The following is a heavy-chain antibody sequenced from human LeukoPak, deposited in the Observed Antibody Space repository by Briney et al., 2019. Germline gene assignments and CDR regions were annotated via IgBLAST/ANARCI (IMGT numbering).Heavy chain of an antibody. CDR1: GGSISSYY. CDR2: IYYSGST. D-gene: IGHD6-13*01. CDR3: ARRIAAAGTLFSAFDI. V-gene: IGHV4-39*01. Sequence: SETLSLTCTVSGGSISSYYWGWIRQPPGKGLEWIGSIYYSGSTYYNPSLKSRVTISVDTSKNQFSLKLSSVTAADTAVYYCARRIAAAGTLFSAFDIWGQGTMVTVSS. J-gene: IGHJ3*02.